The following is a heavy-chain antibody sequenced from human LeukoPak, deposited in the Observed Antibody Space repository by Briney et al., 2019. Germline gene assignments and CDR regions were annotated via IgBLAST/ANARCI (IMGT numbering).Heavy chain of an antibody. D-gene: IGHD3-3*01. CDR1: GFIFSTYW. CDR3: ARVTPPVLRFLEWSPNGDS. Sequence: PGGSLRLSCAASGFIFSTYWMTWVRQAPGKGLEWVATIKYDGDEKFYVNSVTGRFTISRDNAKNSLYLQMNSLTAEDTAVYYCARVTPPVLRFLEWSPNGDSWGQGTLVTVSS. V-gene: IGHV3-7*01. J-gene: IGHJ4*02. CDR2: IKYDGDEK.